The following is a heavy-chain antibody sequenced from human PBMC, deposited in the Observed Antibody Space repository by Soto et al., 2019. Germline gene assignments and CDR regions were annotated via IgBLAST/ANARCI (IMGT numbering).Heavy chain of an antibody. V-gene: IGHV1-69*02. CDR2: IIPILGIA. CDR3: ARGGHDSSGYPRPDAFDI. D-gene: IGHD3-22*01. Sequence: QVQLVQSGAEVKKPGSSVKVSCKASGGTFSSYTISWVRQAPGQGLEWMGRIIPILGIANYAQKFQCRVTITAEKSTSTAYMELGSLGSEDTAVYYCARGGHDSSGYPRPDAFDIWGQGTMVTVSS. CDR1: GGTFSSYT. J-gene: IGHJ3*02.